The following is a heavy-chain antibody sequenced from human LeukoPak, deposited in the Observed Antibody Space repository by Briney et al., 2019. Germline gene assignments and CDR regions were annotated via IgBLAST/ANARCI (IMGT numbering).Heavy chain of an antibody. J-gene: IGHJ1*01. CDR1: GFTFSDYS. CDR2: ISAGSNYI. V-gene: IGHV3-21*04. Sequence: GGSLRLSCAASGFTFSDYSMNWVRQAPGKGLEWVSSISAGSNYIYYGDSVKGRFTISRDNSKNTLYLQMNSLRAEDTAVYYCARDLGYYGSGSSKYFQHWGQGTLVTVSS. D-gene: IGHD3-10*01. CDR3: ARDLGYYGSGSSKYFQH.